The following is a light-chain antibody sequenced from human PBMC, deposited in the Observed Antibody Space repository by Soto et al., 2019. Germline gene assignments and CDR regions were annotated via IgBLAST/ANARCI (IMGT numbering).Light chain of an antibody. CDR2: GAS. CDR1: QSVSTN. CDR3: QQYNNWPRIT. J-gene: IGKJ5*01. Sequence: EKVMTQSPATLSVSPGERATLSCRASQSVSTNLAWYQQKPGQAPRLLIYGASTRATGISARFSGSGSGTEFTLTISSLQSEDFAVYYCQQYNNWPRITFGQGTRLEIK. V-gene: IGKV3-15*01.